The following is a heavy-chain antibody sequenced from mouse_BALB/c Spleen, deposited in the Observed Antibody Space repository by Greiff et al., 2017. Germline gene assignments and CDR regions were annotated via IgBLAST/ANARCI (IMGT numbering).Heavy chain of an antibody. D-gene: IGHD1-1*01. CDR1: GFTFSSYT. J-gene: IGHJ3*01. CDR2: ISNGGGST. V-gene: IGHV5-12-2*01. Sequence: EVQVVESGGGLVQPGGSLKLSCAASGFTFSSYTMSWVRQTPEKRLEWVAYISNGGGSTYYPDTVKGRFTISRDNAKNTLYLQMSSLKSEDTAMYYCARLRWFAYWGQGTLVTVSA. CDR3: ARLRWFAY.